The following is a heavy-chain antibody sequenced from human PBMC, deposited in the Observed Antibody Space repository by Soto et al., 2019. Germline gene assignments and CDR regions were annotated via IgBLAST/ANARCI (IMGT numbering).Heavy chain of an antibody. CDR1: GGSISSSSYY. V-gene: IGHV4-39*01. J-gene: IGHJ4*02. Sequence: SETLSLTCTVSGGSISSSSYYWGWIRQPPGKGLEWIGSIYYSGSTYYNPSLKSRVTISVDTSKNQFSLKLSSVTAADTAVYYCARVFSELGLYYFDYWGQGTLVTVSS. CDR3: ARVFSELGLYYFDY. D-gene: IGHD1-7*01. CDR2: IYYSGST.